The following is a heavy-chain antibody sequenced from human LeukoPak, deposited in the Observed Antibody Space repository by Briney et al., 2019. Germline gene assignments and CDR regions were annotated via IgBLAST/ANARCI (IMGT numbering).Heavy chain of an antibody. Sequence: GGSLRLSCAASGFTFSSYAMSWVRQAPGKGLEWVSAISGSGGSTYYADSVKGRFTVSRDNAKNSLYLQMNSLRAEDTAVYYCARSTAHLDYWGRGTLVSVSS. D-gene: IGHD2-21*02. CDR2: ISGSGGST. CDR3: ARSTAHLDY. V-gene: IGHV3-23*01. J-gene: IGHJ4*02. CDR1: GFTFSSYA.